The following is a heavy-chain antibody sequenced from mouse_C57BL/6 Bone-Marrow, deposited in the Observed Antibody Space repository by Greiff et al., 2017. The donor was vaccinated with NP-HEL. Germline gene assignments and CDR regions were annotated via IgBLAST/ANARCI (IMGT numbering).Heavy chain of an antibody. J-gene: IGHJ3*01. CDR3: ARDYDYDEFAY. Sequence: EVQLQQSGPELVKPGASVKISCKASGYTFTDYYMNWVKQSHGKSLEWIGDINPNNGGTSYIQKFKGKATLTVDKSSSTAYMELRSLTSEDSAVYYCARDYDYDEFAYWGQGTLVTVSA. D-gene: IGHD2-4*01. V-gene: IGHV1-26*01. CDR1: GYTFTDYY. CDR2: INPNNGGT.